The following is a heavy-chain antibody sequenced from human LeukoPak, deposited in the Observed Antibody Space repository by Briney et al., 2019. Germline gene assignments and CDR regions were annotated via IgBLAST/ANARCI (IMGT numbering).Heavy chain of an antibody. J-gene: IGHJ4*02. CDR2: IGSVGSTV. CDR1: GFTFSDYY. V-gene: IGHV3-11*04. Sequence: PGGSLRLSCAASGFTFSDYYMTWVRQAPGKGLEWVSYIGSVGSTVFLADSVKGRFTNSRDNAENSLYLQMNSLRAENTSVYYCARGSYYYDSKSYYFDFWGQGTLVTVSS. CDR3: ARGSYYYDSKSYYFDF. D-gene: IGHD3-22*01.